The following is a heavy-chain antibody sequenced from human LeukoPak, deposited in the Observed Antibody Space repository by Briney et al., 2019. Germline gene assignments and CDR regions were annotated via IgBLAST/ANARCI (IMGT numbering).Heavy chain of an antibody. D-gene: IGHD6-6*01. CDR3: GQGGSSSPYYYYYYYMDV. J-gene: IGHJ6*03. Sequence: GGSLRLSCAASGFTFSSYWMSWVRQAPGKGLEWVANIKQDGSEKYYVDSVKGRFTISRDDSKNTLSLQMNSLRAEDTAVYYCGQGGSSSPYYYYYYYMDVWGKGTTVTVSS. V-gene: IGHV3-7*03. CDR2: IKQDGSEK. CDR1: GFTFSSYW.